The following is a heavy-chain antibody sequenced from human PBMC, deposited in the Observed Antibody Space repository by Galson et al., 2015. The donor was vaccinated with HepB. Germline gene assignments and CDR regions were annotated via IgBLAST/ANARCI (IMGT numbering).Heavy chain of an antibody. Sequence: SVKVSCKASGGTFSSYAISWVRQAPGQGLEWMGGIIPIFGTANYAQKFQGRVTTTADESTSTAYMELSSLRSEDTAVYYCARCRYYDSSGYYKNGYYYYYGMDVWGQGTTVTVSS. CDR3: ARCRYYDSSGYYKNGYYYYYGMDV. CDR1: GGTFSSYA. CDR2: IIPIFGTA. V-gene: IGHV1-69*13. D-gene: IGHD3-22*01. J-gene: IGHJ6*02.